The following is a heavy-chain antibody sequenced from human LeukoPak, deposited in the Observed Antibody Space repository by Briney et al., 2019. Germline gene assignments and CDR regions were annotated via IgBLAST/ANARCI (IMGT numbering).Heavy chain of an antibody. CDR2: IYYSGST. CDR3: ARLGPTHYYDSSGLLGYFDY. J-gene: IGHJ4*02. CDR1: GGSISSYY. Sequence: PSETLSLTCTVSGGSISSYYWSWIRQPPGKGLEWIGYIYYSGSTNYNPSLKSRVTISVDTSKNQFSLKLSSVTAADTAVYYCARLGPTHYYDSSGLLGYFDYWGQGTLVTVSS. D-gene: IGHD3-22*01. V-gene: IGHV4-59*08.